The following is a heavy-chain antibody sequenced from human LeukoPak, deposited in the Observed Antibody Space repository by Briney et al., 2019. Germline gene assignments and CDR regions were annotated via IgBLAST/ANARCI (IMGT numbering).Heavy chain of an antibody. Sequence: GGSLRLSCAASGFTFDNYAMHWVRQAPGKGLEWVSGIAWNNTGFADSVKGRFTISRDNAENSLSLQMNSLTPEDTASYFCAKDMNSYGSGSSYNPWGPFDSWGQGTLVTVSS. CDR1: GFTFDNYA. V-gene: IGHV3-9*01. CDR3: AKDMNSYGSGSSYNPWGPFDS. D-gene: IGHD3-10*01. CDR2: IAWNNT. J-gene: IGHJ4*02.